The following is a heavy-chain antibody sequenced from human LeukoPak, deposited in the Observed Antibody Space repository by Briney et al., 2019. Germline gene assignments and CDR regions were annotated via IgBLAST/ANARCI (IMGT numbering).Heavy chain of an antibody. J-gene: IGHJ4*02. D-gene: IGHD6-13*01. CDR3: ARDYTSSWPRRYFDY. CDR2: INPSGDIT. V-gene: IGHV1-46*01. CDR1: GYTFTSYY. Sequence: ASVKVSCKASGYTFTSYYIHWVRQAPGQGLEWMGIINPSGDITSYAQKFQGRVTMTRDTSTSTVYMELSSLRSEDTAVYYCARDYTSSWPRRYFDYWGQGTLVTVSS.